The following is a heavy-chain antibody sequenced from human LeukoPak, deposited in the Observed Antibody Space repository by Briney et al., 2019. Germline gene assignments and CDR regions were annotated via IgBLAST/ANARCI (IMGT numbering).Heavy chain of an antibody. CDR3: ARKWELLGYFDY. D-gene: IGHD1-26*01. CDR1: GGSFNGYY. CDR2: INHSGST. J-gene: IGHJ4*02. Sequence: SETLSLTCAVYGGSFNGYYWSWIRQPPGKGLEWIGEINHSGSTNYNPSLKSRVTISVDTSKNQFSLKLSSVTAADTAVYYCARKWELLGYFDYWGQGTLVTVSS. V-gene: IGHV4-34*01.